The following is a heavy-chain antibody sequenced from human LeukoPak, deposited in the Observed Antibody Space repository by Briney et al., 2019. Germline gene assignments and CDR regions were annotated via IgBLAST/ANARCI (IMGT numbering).Heavy chain of an antibody. Sequence: SETLSLTCTVSGDSVSSSNYYWGWIRQPPGKGLEWIGSIYYSGSTYYHPSLKSRVTISVDTSKNQFSLKLSSVTAADTAVYYCARSGTVTNYYYYGMDVWGQGTTVTVSS. CDR2: IYYSGST. CDR3: ARSGTVTNYYYYGMDV. CDR1: GDSVSSSNYY. D-gene: IGHD1-1*01. V-gene: IGHV4-39*01. J-gene: IGHJ6*02.